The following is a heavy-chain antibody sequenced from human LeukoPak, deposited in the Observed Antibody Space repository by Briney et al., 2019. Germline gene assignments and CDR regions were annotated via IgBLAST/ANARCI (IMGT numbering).Heavy chain of an antibody. J-gene: IGHJ4*02. CDR2: IYTSGST. CDR1: GGSISSGSYY. V-gene: IGHV4-61*02. CDR3: ARDKYDYDFWSGPAGYFDY. Sequence: PSETLSLTCTVSGGSISSGSYYWSWIRQPAGKGLEWIGRIYTSGSTNYNPSLKSRVTTSVDTSKNQFSLKLSSVTAADTAVYYCARDKYDYDFWSGPAGYFDYWGQGTLVTVSS. D-gene: IGHD3-3*01.